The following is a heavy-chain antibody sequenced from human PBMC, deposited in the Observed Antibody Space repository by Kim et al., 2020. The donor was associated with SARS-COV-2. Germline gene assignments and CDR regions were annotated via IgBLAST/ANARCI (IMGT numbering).Heavy chain of an antibody. CDR2: ISGSGGST. Sequence: GGSLRLSCAASGFTFSSYAMSWVRQAPGKGLEWVSAISGSGGSTYYADSVKGRFTISRDNSKNTLYLQMNSLRAEDTAVYYCAKDPANYYDSSGSQPRGLPQCDYFDYWGQGTLVPSPQ. CDR1: GFTFSSYA. J-gene: IGHJ4*02. V-gene: IGHV3-23*01. D-gene: IGHD3-22*01. CDR3: AKDPANYYDSSGSQPRGLPQCDYFDY.